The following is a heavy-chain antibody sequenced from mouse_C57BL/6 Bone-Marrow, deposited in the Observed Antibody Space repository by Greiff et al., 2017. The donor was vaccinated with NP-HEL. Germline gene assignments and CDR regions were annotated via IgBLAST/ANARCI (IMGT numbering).Heavy chain of an antibody. Sequence: EVKLMESGGGLVQPGGSLSLSCAASGFTFTDYYMSWVRQPPGKALEWLGFIRNKANGYTTEYSASVKGRFTISRDNSQSILYLQMNALRAEDSATYYCARYPRWYFDVWGTGTTVTVSS. CDR2: IRNKANGYTT. V-gene: IGHV7-3*01. J-gene: IGHJ1*03. CDR3: ARYPRWYFDV. CDR1: GFTFTDYY.